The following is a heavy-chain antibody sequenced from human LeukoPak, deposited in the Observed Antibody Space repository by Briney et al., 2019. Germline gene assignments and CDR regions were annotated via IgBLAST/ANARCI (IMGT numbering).Heavy chain of an antibody. Sequence: GGSLRLSCAASGFTFDDYAMHWVRQAPGKGLEWVSLISWDGGSTYYADSVKGRFTISRDNSKNSLYLQMNSLRAEDTAVYYCAREEQLVRFDYWGQGTLVTVSS. CDR2: ISWDGGST. D-gene: IGHD6-13*01. CDR3: AREEQLVRFDY. J-gene: IGHJ4*02. V-gene: IGHV3-43D*03. CDR1: GFTFDDYA.